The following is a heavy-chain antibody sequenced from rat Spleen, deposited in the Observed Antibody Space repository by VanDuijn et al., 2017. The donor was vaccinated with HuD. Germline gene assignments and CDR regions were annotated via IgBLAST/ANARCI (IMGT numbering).Heavy chain of an antibody. D-gene: IGHD1-11*01. V-gene: IGHV5S13*01. J-gene: IGHJ2*01. CDR2: ISTGGTNT. Sequence: EVRLVESGGGLVQPGRSLKLSCAASGFTFTNYDMAWVRQAPTKGLEWIASISTGGTNTYYRGSVKGRFTISRDNAQNTLYLQMNSLRSEDTATYYCTRGEEAIGGYWGQGVMVTVSS. CDR3: TRGEEAIGGY. CDR1: GFTFTNYD.